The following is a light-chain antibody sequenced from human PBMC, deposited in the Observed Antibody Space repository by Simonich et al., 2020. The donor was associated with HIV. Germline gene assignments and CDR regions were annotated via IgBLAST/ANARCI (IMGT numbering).Light chain of an antibody. Sequence: DIVMTQSPDSLAVSLGERAPIHCKSSRNILYSSNNKDYLSWYQQKPGQPPNLLIYWSYTLESGVPDRFRASGSGTDFTLSISSLQAEDVAVYYCQQYYSTPPTFGQGTKVEIK. J-gene: IGKJ1*01. CDR1: RNILYSSNNKDY. CDR2: WSY. V-gene: IGKV4-1*01. CDR3: QQYYSTPPT.